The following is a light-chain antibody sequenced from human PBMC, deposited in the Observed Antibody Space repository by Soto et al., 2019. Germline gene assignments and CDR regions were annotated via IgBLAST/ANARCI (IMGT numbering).Light chain of an antibody. J-gene: IGKJ4*01. V-gene: IGKV3-15*01. Sequence: EIVMTQSPATLSVSPGEGATLSCRASQSVSTDLAWYRQKPGQAPRLLIYGASSRAPDIPARFSGSGSGTEFTLTISRLQSEDFAVYYCHQHNDWPLTFGGGTKVEIK. CDR3: HQHNDWPLT. CDR2: GAS. CDR1: QSVSTD.